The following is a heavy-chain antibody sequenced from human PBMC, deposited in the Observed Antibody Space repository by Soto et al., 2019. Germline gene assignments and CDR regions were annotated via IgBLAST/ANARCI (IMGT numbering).Heavy chain of an antibody. V-gene: IGHV3-15*07. CDR2: IKSETDGGTI. Sequence: EVQLVESGGGLVKPGGSLRLSCAGSGFTFSKVWMNWVRQAPGKGLEWVGRIKSETDGGTIDYAAPVKGRFTISRDDSNNTLYLQMNSLKTEDTATYYCTPLALKYNSDWYPLSDWGQGTRVTVSS. D-gene: IGHD6-19*01. CDR1: GFTFSKVW. CDR3: TPLALKYNSDWYPLSD. J-gene: IGHJ4*02.